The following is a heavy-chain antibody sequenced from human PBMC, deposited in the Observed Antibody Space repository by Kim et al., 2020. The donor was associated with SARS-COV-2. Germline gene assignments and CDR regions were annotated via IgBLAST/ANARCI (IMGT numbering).Heavy chain of an antibody. J-gene: IGHJ4*02. CDR1: GFTVSSYC. V-gene: IGHV3-7*05. CDR3: ARSRQWVIY. D-gene: IGHD1-26*01. CDR2: INQGGSEK. Sequence: GGSLRLSCAASGFTVSSYCMSWVRQAPGKGLEWVSVINQGGSEKYDVYSVNGRFTISSNYTNTSLYLQMNILTAEDTAVYYLARSRQWVIYYGQETMVT.